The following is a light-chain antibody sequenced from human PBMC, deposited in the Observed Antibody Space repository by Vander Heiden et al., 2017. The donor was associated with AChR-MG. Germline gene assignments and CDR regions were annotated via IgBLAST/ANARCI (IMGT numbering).Light chain of an antibody. CDR1: QSVSTY. V-gene: IGKV3-11*01. Sequence: EIVLTQSPATLSLSPGDRATLSCRASQSVSTYLAWYQQKPGQAPRLLIYDASNRATGIPPRFSGSGSGTDFTLTISSLEPEDFAVYYCQQRSNWELTFGGGTKVEIK. J-gene: IGKJ4*01. CDR2: DAS. CDR3: QQRSNWELT.